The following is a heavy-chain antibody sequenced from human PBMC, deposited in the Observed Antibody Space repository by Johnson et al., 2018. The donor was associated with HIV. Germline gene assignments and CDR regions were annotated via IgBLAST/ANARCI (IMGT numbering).Heavy chain of an antibody. D-gene: IGHD2-2*01. CDR1: GFTFSSYG. CDR2: IRYDGSNK. J-gene: IGHJ3*02. V-gene: IGHV3-30*02. CDR3: AKARGGYCSSTSCFAFDI. Sequence: QVQLVESGGGLVKPGGSLRLSCAASGFTFSSYGMHWVRQAPGKGLAWVAFIRYDGSNKYYADSVTGRFTISRDNSKNTLYLQMNSLRAEDTAVYYCAKARGGYCSSTSCFAFDIWGQGTMVTVSS.